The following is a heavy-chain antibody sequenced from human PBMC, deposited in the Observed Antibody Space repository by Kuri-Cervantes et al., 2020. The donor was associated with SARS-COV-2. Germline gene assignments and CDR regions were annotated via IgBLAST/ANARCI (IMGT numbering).Heavy chain of an antibody. Sequence: GSLRLSCTVSGGSISSYYWSWIRQPAGKGLEWIGRIYTSGSTNYNPSLKSRVTMSVDTSKNQFSLKLSSVTAADTAVYYCARQSFTVRGGYFDYWGQGTLVTVSS. CDR1: GGSISSYY. D-gene: IGHD3-10*01. CDR3: ARQSFTVRGGYFDY. J-gene: IGHJ4*02. V-gene: IGHV4-4*07. CDR2: IYTSGST.